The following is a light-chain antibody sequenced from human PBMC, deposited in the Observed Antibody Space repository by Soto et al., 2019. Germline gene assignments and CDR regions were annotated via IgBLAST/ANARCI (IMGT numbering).Light chain of an antibody. CDR3: PQYTTWPPWT. CDR2: DVS. CDR1: QGVSSN. J-gene: IGKJ1*01. Sequence: EIVMTQSPATLAVSPGERATLSCRASQGVSSNFAWYQQKPGQAPTLLIYDVSTRASDIPARFSSSGSGTEFTLTISSLQSEDFAVYYFPQYTTWPPWTFGQGTKVEI. V-gene: IGKV3-15*01.